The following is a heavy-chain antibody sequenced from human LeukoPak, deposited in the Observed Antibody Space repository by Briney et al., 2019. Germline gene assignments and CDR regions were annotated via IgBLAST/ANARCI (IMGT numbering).Heavy chain of an antibody. CDR2: ISSNGGST. V-gene: IGHV3-64*01. CDR3: ARGSRNYYDSSGYYYY. CDR1: GFTFSSYA. J-gene: IGHJ4*02. D-gene: IGHD3-22*01. Sequence: PGGSLRLSCAASGFTFSSYAMHWVRQAPGKGLEYVSAISSNGGSTYYANSVKGRLTISRDNSKNTLYLQMGSLRAEDMAVYYCARGSRNYYDSSGYYYYWGQGTLVTVSS.